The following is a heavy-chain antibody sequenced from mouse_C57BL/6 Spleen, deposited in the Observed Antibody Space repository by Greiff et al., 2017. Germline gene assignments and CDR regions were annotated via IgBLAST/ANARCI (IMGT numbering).Heavy chain of an antibody. CDR1: GYSFTDYY. CDR2: INPNYGTT. Sequence: VQLQQSGPELVKPGASVKISCKASGYSFTDYYMNWVKQSHGKSLEWIGVINPNYGTTSYNQKFKGKATLTVDTSSSTAYMPLNSLTSEDSAVYYCARGHGALCKAYYAMDYWGQGTSVTVSS. J-gene: IGHJ4*01. V-gene: IGHV1-39*01. CDR3: ARGHGALCKAYYAMDY.